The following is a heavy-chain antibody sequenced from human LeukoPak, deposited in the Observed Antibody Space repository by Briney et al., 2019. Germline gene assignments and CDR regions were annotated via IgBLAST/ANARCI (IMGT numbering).Heavy chain of an antibody. V-gene: IGHV3-48*01. CDR2: ISSSSSTI. CDR1: GFTFSSYN. D-gene: IGHD1-26*01. Sequence: GGYLRLSCAASGFTFSSYNMNWVRQAPGKGLEWVSYISSSSSTIYYADSVKGRFTISRDNAKNSLYLQMNSLRAEDTAVYYCARSGSYRLDYWGQGTLVTVSS. J-gene: IGHJ4*02. CDR3: ARSGSYRLDY.